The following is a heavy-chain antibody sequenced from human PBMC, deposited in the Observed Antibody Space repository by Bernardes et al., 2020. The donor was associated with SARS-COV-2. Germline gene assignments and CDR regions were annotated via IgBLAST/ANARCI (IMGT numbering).Heavy chain of an antibody. CDR1: GFTFSSYA. CDR2: SSGSGDAP. D-gene: IGHD5-12*01. CDR3: AKVASFSPVAYFDY. V-gene: IGHV3-23*01. J-gene: IGHJ4*02. Sequence: GGSLRLSCAASGFTFSSYAMTWVRQAPGKGLEWVSASSGSGDAPYYADSVKGRFTISRDNSKNTLYLKMNRLRAEDTAVYYCAKVASFSPVAYFDYWGQGTLVTVSS.